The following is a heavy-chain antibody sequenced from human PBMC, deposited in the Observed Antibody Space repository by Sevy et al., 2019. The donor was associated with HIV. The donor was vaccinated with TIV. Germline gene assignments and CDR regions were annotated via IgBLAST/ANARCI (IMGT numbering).Heavy chain of an antibody. V-gene: IGHV3-23*01. CDR1: GFTFSSYV. Sequence: GVSLRLSCAASGFTFSSYVLSWVRQAPGKGLEWVSTISGSGGSTYYADSVKGRFSISRDNSKNTMYLEMNSLRAEDTAVYYCAKEYSSGYSSGQGTMVTVSS. CDR3: AKEYSSGYS. CDR2: ISGSGGST. D-gene: IGHD3-22*01. J-gene: IGHJ5*02.